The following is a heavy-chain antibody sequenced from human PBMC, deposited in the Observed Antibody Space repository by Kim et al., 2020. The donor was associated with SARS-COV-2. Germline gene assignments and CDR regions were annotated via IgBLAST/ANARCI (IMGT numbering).Heavy chain of an antibody. CDR1: GFTFRSYG. CDR2: ISYDGGTK. CDR3: ARGDGDYYNYFDY. D-gene: IGHD2-21*01. J-gene: IGHJ4*02. V-gene: IGHV3-30*03. Sequence: GGSLRLSCAGSGFTFRSYGMHWVRQAPGKGLEWVAVISYDGGTKYYADSVRGRFTISRDSSKDTLYLQMNSLRAEDTAVYYCARGDGDYYNYFDYWGQGTLVTVSS.